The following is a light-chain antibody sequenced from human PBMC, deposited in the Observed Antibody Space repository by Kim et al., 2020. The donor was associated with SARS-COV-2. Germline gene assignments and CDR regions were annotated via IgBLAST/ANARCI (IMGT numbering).Light chain of an antibody. Sequence: ATLSGSPGESATLSGRASQSVSSNLAWYQQKPGQAPRLLIYGASTRATGIPARFSGSGSGTEFTLTISSLQSEDFAVYYCQHQGTFGQGTKVDIK. CDR2: GAS. CDR3: QHQGT. CDR1: QSVSSN. J-gene: IGKJ1*01. V-gene: IGKV3-15*01.